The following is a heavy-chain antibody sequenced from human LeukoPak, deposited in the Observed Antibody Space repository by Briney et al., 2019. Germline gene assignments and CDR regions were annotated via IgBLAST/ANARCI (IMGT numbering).Heavy chain of an antibody. D-gene: IGHD3-22*01. V-gene: IGHV3-30*04. CDR1: GFTFRSYA. Sequence: GGSLRLSCAASGFTFRSYAMQWVRQAPGKGLEWMAVISYDGRNSYYVDSVKGRFTISRDNSKDTLYLEMNSLRVEDTAVYYCAGGDYYESRGYVAAYWGQGTLVTVST. CDR2: ISYDGRNS. CDR3: AGGDYYESRGYVAAY. J-gene: IGHJ4*02.